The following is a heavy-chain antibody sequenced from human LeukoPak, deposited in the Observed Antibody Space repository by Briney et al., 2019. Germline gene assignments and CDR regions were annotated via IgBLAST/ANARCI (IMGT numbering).Heavy chain of an antibody. J-gene: IGHJ6*04. D-gene: IGHD3-9*01. CDR1: GFTFSDYY. Sequence: PGGSLRLSCAASGFTFSDYYMSWIRQAPGKGLEWVSYISSSSTYTNYADSGKGRLTISRANAKNSLYLQMNSLRADDTAVYYCAREDYDFLTGSPYGMDVWGKGTTVTVSS. V-gene: IGHV3-11*06. CDR3: AREDYDFLTGSPYGMDV. CDR2: ISSSSTYT.